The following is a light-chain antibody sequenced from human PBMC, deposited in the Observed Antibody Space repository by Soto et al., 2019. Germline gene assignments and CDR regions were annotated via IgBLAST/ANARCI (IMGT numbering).Light chain of an antibody. CDR3: QQYNNWTLIT. CDR2: GTS. Sequence: EIVMTQSPATLSVSPGERATLSCRASQSVNNNLAWYQQKPGQAPRLLIYGTSTRATCIPARFSGSGSGTQFTLTISSLQSEDFAVYYCQQYNNWTLITFGQGTRLEIK. V-gene: IGKV3-15*01. J-gene: IGKJ5*01. CDR1: QSVNNN.